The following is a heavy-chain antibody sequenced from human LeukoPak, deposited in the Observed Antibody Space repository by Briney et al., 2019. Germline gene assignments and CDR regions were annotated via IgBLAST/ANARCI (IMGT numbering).Heavy chain of an antibody. Sequence: RASMKVSCTASGYTFTSYGISWVRQAPGQGLEWMGWISAYNGNTNYAQKLQGRVTMTTDTSTSTAYMELRSLRSDDTAVYYCARGQLPYYYYYYMDVWGKGTTVTVSS. CDR1: GYTFTSYG. J-gene: IGHJ6*03. CDR3: ARGQLPYYYYYYMDV. D-gene: IGHD6-6*01. CDR2: ISAYNGNT. V-gene: IGHV1-18*01.